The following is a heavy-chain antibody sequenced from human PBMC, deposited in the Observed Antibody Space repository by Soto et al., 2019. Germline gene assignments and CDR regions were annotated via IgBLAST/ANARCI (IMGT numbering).Heavy chain of an antibody. V-gene: IGHV3-23*01. CDR3: AKDPRVGASAAEYFQH. Sequence: EVQLLESGGGLVQPGGSLRLSCAASGFTLSIYAMTWVRQAPGKGLEWVSSINTNGGSTFYADSVKGRFTISRDHSENTVYLQMNSLRVEDTAIYYCAKDPRVGASAAEYFQHWGRGTLVSVSS. D-gene: IGHD1-26*01. CDR2: INTNGGST. CDR1: GFTLSIYA. J-gene: IGHJ1*01.